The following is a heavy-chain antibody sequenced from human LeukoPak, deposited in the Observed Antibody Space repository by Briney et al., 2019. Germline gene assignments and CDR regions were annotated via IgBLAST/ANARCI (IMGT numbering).Heavy chain of an antibody. V-gene: IGHV3-74*01. J-gene: IGHJ4*02. CDR3: TRVGYIDEGIDY. CDR1: GFTFSNYW. CDR2: INSDGSTT. D-gene: IGHD5-24*01. Sequence: PGGSLRLSCAASGFTFSNYWMHWVRQAPGKGLMWVSHINSDGSTTNYADSVKGRFTISRDNAKNSLYLQMNSLRAEDTAIYYCTRVGYIDEGIDYWGQGTLVTVSS.